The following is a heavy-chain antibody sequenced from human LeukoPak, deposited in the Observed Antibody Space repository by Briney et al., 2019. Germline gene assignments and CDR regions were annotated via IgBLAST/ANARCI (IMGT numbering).Heavy chain of an antibody. Sequence: GGSLRLSCVASGFTFNDYAMTWVRQAPGKGLEWVANIKQDGSEKYYVDSVKGRFTISRDNAKNSLYLQMNSLRAEDTAVYYCARVLLGVPMWELRPFDYWGQGTLVTVSS. J-gene: IGHJ4*02. V-gene: IGHV3-7*01. CDR1: GFTFNDYA. CDR3: ARVLLGVPMWELRPFDY. D-gene: IGHD1-26*01. CDR2: IKQDGSEK.